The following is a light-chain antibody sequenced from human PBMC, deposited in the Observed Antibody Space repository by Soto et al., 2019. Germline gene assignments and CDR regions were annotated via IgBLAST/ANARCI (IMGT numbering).Light chain of an antibody. V-gene: IGLV6-57*01. CDR2: EDN. CDR3: QSYDSSNWV. CDR1: SGSIASNY. J-gene: IGLJ3*02. Sequence: NFMLTQPHSVSESPGKTVTISCTRSSGSIASNYVQWYQLRPGSSPTTVIYEDNQRPSGVPDRFSGSIDSSSNSASLTISGLKTEDEADYYCQSYDSSNWVFGGGTKLTVL.